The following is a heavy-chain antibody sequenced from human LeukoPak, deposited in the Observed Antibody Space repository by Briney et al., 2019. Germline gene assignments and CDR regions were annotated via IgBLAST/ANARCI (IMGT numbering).Heavy chain of an antibody. CDR3: ARGWATIPD. CDR2: IDPDGVDK. Sequence: GGSLRLSCTASGFNFSISFMMWVRQAPGEGLEWVAHIDPDGVDKNYVGSVKDRFIISRDNTKNSLFLQMNSLRDDDTALYYCARGWATIPDWGQGSLVIVSS. V-gene: IGHV3-7*01. D-gene: IGHD5-24*01. CDR1: GFNFSISF. J-gene: IGHJ4*02.